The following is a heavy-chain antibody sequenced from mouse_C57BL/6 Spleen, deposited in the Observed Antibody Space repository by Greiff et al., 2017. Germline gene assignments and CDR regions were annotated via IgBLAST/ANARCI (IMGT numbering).Heavy chain of an antibody. CDR1: GYSFTSYY. D-gene: IGHD2-4*01. Sequence: VQLQQSGPELVKPGASVKISCKASGYSFTSYYIHWVKQRPGQGLEWIGWIYPGSGNTKYNEKFKGKATLTADTSSSTAYMQLSSLTSEDSAVYDCARVIYYDYGYWGQGTTLTVAS. J-gene: IGHJ2*01. CDR2: IYPGSGNT. CDR3: ARVIYYDYGY. V-gene: IGHV1-66*01.